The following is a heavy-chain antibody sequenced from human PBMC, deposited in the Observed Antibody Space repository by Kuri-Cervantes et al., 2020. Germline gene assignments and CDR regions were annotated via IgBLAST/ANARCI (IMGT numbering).Heavy chain of an antibody. Sequence: ASVKVSCKVSGYTLTELSMHWVRQAPGKGLEWMGGFDPEDGETIYAQKFQGRVTMTEDTSTDTAYMELTSLTSDDTAVYYCAKVAQAYFDYWGQGTLVTVSS. CDR2: FDPEDGET. J-gene: IGHJ4*02. V-gene: IGHV1-24*01. CDR3: AKVAQAYFDY. CDR1: GYTLTELS.